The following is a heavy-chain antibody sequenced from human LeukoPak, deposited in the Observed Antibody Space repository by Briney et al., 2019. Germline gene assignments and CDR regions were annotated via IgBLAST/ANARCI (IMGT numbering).Heavy chain of an antibody. CDR3: ARDGIAAAGTVDWFDP. D-gene: IGHD6-13*01. V-gene: IGHV6-1*01. CDR2: TYYRSKWYN. J-gene: IGHJ5*02. Sequence: SQTLSLTCAISGDSVSSNSAAWNWIRQSPSRGLEWLGRTYYRSKWYNDYAVSVKSRITINPDTSKNQFSLQLNSVTPEDTAVYYCARDGIAAAGTVDWFDPWGQGTLVTVSS. CDR1: GDSVSSNSAA.